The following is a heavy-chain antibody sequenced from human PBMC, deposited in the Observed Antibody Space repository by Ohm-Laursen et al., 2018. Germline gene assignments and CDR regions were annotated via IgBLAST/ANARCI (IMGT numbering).Heavy chain of an antibody. CDR1: GFTFSSYW. CDR2: VNGDGSST. CDR3: ARGSGNFVFDY. J-gene: IGHJ4*02. Sequence: SLRLSCTASGFTFSSYWIYWVRLDPDKGPVWVSRVNGDGSSTMYADSVKGRFTISRDNARNTVSLQMHSLRAEDTALYYCARGSGNFVFDYWGQGTLVTVFS. D-gene: IGHD2-15*01. V-gene: IGHV3-74*03.